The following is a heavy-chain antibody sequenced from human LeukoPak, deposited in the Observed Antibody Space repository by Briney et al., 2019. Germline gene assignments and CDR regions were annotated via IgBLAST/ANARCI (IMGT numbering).Heavy chain of an antibody. CDR2: IIPIFSTA. J-gene: IGHJ4*02. Sequence: VASVKVSCKASGGTFSSYAISWVRQAPGQGLEWMGGIIPIFSTANYAQKFQGRVTITAGESTSTAYMELSSLRPEDTAVYYCARGSGGPRYFDWLLSYWGQGTLVTVSS. V-gene: IGHV1-69*13. CDR3: ARGSGGPRYFDWLLSY. CDR1: GGTFSSYA. D-gene: IGHD3-9*01.